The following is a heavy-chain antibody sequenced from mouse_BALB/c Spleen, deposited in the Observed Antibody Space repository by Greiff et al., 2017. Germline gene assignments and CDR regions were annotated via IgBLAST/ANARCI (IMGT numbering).Heavy chain of an antibody. Sequence: EVQVVESGGGLVKLGGSLKLSCAASGFTFSSYYMSWVRQTPEKRLELVAAINSNGGSTYYPDTVKGRFTISRDNAKNTLYLQMSSLKSEDTALYYCARRYDYGYAMDYWGQGTSVTVSS. D-gene: IGHD2-4*01. V-gene: IGHV5-6-2*01. CDR2: INSNGGST. J-gene: IGHJ4*01. CDR1: GFTFSSYY. CDR3: ARRYDYGYAMDY.